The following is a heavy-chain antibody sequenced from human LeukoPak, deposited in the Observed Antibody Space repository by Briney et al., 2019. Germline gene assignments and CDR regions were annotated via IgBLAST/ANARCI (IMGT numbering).Heavy chain of an antibody. D-gene: IGHD3-22*01. CDR3: ARDHADYDRSGYYYYYMDV. J-gene: IGHJ6*03. CDR2: ISSSSSYI. Sequence: GGSLRLSCAASGFTFNTYSMNWVRQAPGKGLEWVSSISSSSSYIYYTDSMKGRFTISSDNARKSLYLQMNSLRAEDTAVYYCARDHADYDRSGYYYYYMDVWGKGTTVTISS. CDR1: GFTFNTYS. V-gene: IGHV3-21*01.